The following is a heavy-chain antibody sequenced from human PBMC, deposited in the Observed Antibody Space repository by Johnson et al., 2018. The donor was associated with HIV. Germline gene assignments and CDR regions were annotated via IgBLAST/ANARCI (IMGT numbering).Heavy chain of an antibody. CDR3: ARENDAFDI. CDR1: GFTFSNYG. J-gene: IGHJ3*02. CDR2: LWHDGSNQ. Sequence: QVQLVESGGGLVQPGGSPRLSCAGYGFTFSNYGTHWVRQAPGKGLEWVAGLWHDGSNQYYADSVKGRFSISRANSKNTRSLQSNSLRADDTAVYYCARENDAFDIWGQGTMVTVSS. V-gene: IGHV3-33*08.